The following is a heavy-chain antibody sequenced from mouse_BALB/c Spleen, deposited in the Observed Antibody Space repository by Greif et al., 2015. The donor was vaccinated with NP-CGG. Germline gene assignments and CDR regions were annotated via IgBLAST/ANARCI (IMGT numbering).Heavy chain of an antibody. CDR1: GYTFTDYN. J-gene: IGHJ4*01. V-gene: IGHV1-18*01. CDR2: INPNNGGT. D-gene: IGHD1-1*01. Sequence: VQLKESGPELVKPGASVKIPCKASGYTFTDYNMDWVKQSHGKSLEWIGDINPNNGGTIYNQKFKGKATLTVDKSSSTAYMELRSLTSEDTAVYYCARSWVTTVVPYYAMDYWGQGTSVTVSS. CDR3: ARSWVTTVVPYYAMDY.